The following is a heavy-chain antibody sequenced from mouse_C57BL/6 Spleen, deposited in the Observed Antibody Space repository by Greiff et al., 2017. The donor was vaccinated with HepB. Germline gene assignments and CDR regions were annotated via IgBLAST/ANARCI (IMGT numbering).Heavy chain of an antibody. CDR2: ISSGSSTI. D-gene: IGHD4-1*01. CDR1: GFTFGDYG. Sequence: EVKVVESGGGLVKPGGSLKLSCAASGFTFGDYGMHWVRQAPEKGLEWVADISSGSSTIYYADTVKGRFTISRDNAKNTLFLQMTSLRSEDTAMYYCARPGTGYFDVWGTGTTVTVSS. V-gene: IGHV5-17*01. J-gene: IGHJ1*03. CDR3: ARPGTGYFDV.